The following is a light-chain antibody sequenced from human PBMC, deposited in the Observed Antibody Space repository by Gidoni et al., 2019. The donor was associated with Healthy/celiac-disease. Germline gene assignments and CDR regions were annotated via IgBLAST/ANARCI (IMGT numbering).Light chain of an antibody. CDR1: QSVSSSY. V-gene: IGKV3-20*01. CDR3: QQYGSSPQLFT. CDR2: VAS. J-gene: IGKJ3*01. Sequence: VLTLSPGTLSLSPGERATLSCRASQSVSSSYLAWYQQKPGPAPRLLVYVASSRATGIPDRFTGSGSGTDFTLTISRLEPEDFEVYYCQQYGSSPQLFTVGPGTKVDSK.